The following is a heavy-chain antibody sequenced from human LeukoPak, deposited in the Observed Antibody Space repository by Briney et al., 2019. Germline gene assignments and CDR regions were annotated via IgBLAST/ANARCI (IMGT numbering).Heavy chain of an antibody. CDR2: IYYSGST. V-gene: IGHV4-39*01. Sequence: SETLSLTCTVSGGSISSSSYYWGWIRQPPGKGLEWIGSIYYSGSTYYNPSLKSRVTISVDTSKNQFSLKLSSVTAADTAVYYCATYYDFWSGYYTGGYWGQGTLVTVSS. CDR1: GGSISSSSYY. J-gene: IGHJ4*02. D-gene: IGHD3-3*01. CDR3: ATYYDFWSGYYTGGY.